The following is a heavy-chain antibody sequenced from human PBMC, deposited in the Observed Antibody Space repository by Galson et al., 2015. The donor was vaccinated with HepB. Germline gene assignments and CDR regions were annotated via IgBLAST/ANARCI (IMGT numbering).Heavy chain of an antibody. J-gene: IGHJ1*01. CDR3: ARRFRSTSGTFEYFQH. Sequence: SVKVSCKASGGTFSSYAINWVRQAPGQGLEWMGGIIPIFGTANYAQKFQGRVTITADESTSTAYMELSSLRSEDTAVYYCARRFRSTSGTFEYFQHWGQGTLVTVSS. D-gene: IGHD2-2*01. V-gene: IGHV1-69*13. CDR2: IIPIFGTA. CDR1: GGTFSSYA.